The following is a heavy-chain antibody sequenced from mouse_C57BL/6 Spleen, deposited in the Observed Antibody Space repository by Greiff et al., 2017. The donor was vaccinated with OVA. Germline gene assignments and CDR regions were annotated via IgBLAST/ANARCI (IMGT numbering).Heavy chain of an antibody. Sequence: EVQLQQSGPELVKPGASVKISCKASGYTFTDYYMNWVKQSHGKSLEWIGDINPNNGGTSYNQKFKGKATLTVDKSSSTAYMELRSLTSEDSAVYYCARWNYDGYYLAWFAYWGQGTLVTVSA. V-gene: IGHV1-26*01. D-gene: IGHD2-3*01. CDR3: ARWNYDGYYLAWFAY. J-gene: IGHJ3*01. CDR1: GYTFTDYY. CDR2: INPNNGGT.